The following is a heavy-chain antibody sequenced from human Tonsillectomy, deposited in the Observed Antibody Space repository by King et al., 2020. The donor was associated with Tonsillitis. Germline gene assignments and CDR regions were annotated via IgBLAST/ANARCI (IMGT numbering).Heavy chain of an antibody. CDR2: IKQDGSDA. Sequence: VQLVESGGGLVQPGGSLRLSCAASGFTFSSYCMSWVRQAPGKGLEWVANIKQDGSDAYYVDSVTGRLPISRDNAANSPYLEMKSLRAEDTAVYYCAVVAGRTTTTRDTAEKSLYLQMNSRRAEETAEYYGAGDCLTATRAFYLWGRGTLVTVSS. V-gene: IGHV3-7*03. J-gene: IGHJ2*01. CDR1: GFTFSSYC. CDR3: AVVAGRTTTTRDTAEKSLYLQMNSRRAEETAEYYGAGDCLTATRAFYL. D-gene: IGHD2-15*01.